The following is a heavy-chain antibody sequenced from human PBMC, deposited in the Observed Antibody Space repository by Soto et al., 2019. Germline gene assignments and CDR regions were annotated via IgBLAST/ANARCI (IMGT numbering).Heavy chain of an antibody. Sequence: PSETLSLTCTVSGGSISSYYWNWIRQPPGKGLEYIGYIYYNGNTNYNPSLKSRVTISVDTSKNQFSLTLSSLTAADTAVYYCARDPSGTYYVDSWGQGTLVTVSS. CDR1: GGSISSYY. V-gene: IGHV4-59*01. CDR3: ARDPSGTYYVDS. CDR2: IYYNGNT. J-gene: IGHJ4*02. D-gene: IGHD1-26*01.